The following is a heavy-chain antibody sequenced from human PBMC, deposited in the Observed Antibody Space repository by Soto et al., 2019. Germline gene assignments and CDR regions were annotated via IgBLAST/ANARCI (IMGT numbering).Heavy chain of an antibody. CDR3: STNFNFHILHGYYSPYYYGKDV. CDR1: GFSLSTSGVG. J-gene: IGHJ6*02. CDR2: IYWDDDK. Sequence: QITLKESGPTLVKPTQTLTLTCTFSGFSLSTSGVGVGWIRQPPGKALEWLALIYWDDDKRYSPSLKSRLTNPKDHSKNQVVLTMTHLDPFDNAKFYRSTNFNFHILHGYYSPYYYGKDVWGQGTTVTVSS. D-gene: IGHD3-9*01. V-gene: IGHV2-5*02.